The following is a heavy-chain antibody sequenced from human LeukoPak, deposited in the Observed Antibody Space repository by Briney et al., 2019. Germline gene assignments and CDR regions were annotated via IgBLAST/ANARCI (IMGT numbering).Heavy chain of an antibody. Sequence: GGSLRLSCAASGFTFSSYSMNWVRQAPGKGLEWVSSISSSSSYIYYADSVKGRFTVSRDNAKNSLYLQMNSLRAEDTAVYYCARDPTYYYDSSGPTPFSYYFDYWGQGTLVTVSP. CDR1: GFTFSSYS. CDR2: ISSSSSYI. D-gene: IGHD3-22*01. J-gene: IGHJ4*02. V-gene: IGHV3-21*01. CDR3: ARDPTYYYDSSGPTPFSYYFDY.